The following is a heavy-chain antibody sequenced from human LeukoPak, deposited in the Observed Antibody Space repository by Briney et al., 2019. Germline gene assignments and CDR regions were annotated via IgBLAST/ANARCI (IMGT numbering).Heavy chain of an antibody. D-gene: IGHD1-14*01. CDR2: MYQSGAT. J-gene: IGHJ1*01. V-gene: IGHV4-30-2*01. CDR1: GDRINSGGYH. CDR3: ARGWTGGDFEY. Sequence: PSQTLSLTCAVSGDRINSGGYHWSWIRQPPGKGLEWIGYMYQSGATYYSPSLKSRVAISPDTSKNQFPLRLTSVTAADTAVYFCARGWTGGDFEYWGQGILVTVSS.